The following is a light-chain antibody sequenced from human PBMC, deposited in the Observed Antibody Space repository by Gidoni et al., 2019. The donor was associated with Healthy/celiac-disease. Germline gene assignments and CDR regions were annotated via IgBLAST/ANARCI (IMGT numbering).Light chain of an antibody. CDR1: QSISSW. Sequence: DIQMTQSPSTLSASVGDRVNITCRPSQSISSWLAWYQQKPGKAPKLLIYDASSLESGVPSRFSGSGSGTEFTLSISSLQPDDFATYYCQQYNSYSLTFGGGTKVEIK. J-gene: IGKJ4*01. CDR3: QQYNSYSLT. V-gene: IGKV1-5*01. CDR2: DAS.